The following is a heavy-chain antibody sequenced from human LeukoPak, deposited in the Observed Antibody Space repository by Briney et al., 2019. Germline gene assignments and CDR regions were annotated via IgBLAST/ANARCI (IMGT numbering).Heavy chain of an antibody. Sequence: GGSLRLSCAVSGFTFSSYWMHWVRQAPGKGLVWVSRINSDGSSTSYADSVKGRFTISRDNAKNTLYLQMNSLRAEDTAVYYCARAVSSSSESYWGQGTLVTVSS. V-gene: IGHV3-74*01. D-gene: IGHD6-6*01. J-gene: IGHJ4*02. CDR3: ARAVSSSSESY. CDR1: GFTFSSYW. CDR2: INSDGSST.